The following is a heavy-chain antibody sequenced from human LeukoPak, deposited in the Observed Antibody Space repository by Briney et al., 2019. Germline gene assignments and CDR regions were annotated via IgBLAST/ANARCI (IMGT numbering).Heavy chain of an antibody. CDR2: ISSSSSYI. CDR1: GFTFSSYE. CDR3: ARDETPYY. J-gene: IGHJ4*02. Sequence: KTGGSLRLSCAASGFTFSSYEMNWVRQAPGKGLEWVSYISSSSSYIYYADSVKGRFTISRDNAKNSLSLQMNSLRAEDTAVYYCARDETPYYWGQGTLVTVSS. V-gene: IGHV3-21*05. D-gene: IGHD4-23*01.